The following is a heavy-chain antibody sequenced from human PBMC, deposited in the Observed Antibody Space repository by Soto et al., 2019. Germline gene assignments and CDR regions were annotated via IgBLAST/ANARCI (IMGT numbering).Heavy chain of an antibody. Sequence: QVQLEESGGGVVQPGRSLRLSCEASGFTFNTYSMHWVRQPPGKGLEWLAAIWYDGTQKYYADSVKGRFIISRDNSKKTLYLEMNSLRAEDTAVHYCARAGGTTVTGLWHFDSWGQGTLVTSPQ. V-gene: IGHV3-33*01. CDR2: IWYDGTQK. CDR3: ARAGGTTVTGLWHFDS. D-gene: IGHD4-17*01. CDR1: GFTFNTYS. J-gene: IGHJ4*02.